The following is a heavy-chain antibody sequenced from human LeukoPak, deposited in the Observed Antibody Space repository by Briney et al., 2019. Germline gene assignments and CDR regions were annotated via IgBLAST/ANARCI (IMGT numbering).Heavy chain of an antibody. J-gene: IGHJ4*02. CDR3: AREGYGFYDY. V-gene: IGHV3-48*03. D-gene: IGHD5-18*01. CDR1: GFTFSSYE. Sequence: GGSLRLSCAASGFTFSSYEMNWVRQAPGKGLEWVSYISSSGSTIYYADSVKGRFTISRDNAKNSLYLQMNSLSAEDTAVYYCAREGYGFYDYWGQGTLVTVSS. CDR2: ISSSGSTI.